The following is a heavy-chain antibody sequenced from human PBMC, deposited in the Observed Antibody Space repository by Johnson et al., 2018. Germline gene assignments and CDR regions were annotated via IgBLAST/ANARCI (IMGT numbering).Heavy chain of an antibody. CDR3: AKNAYSSGWFYFDH. J-gene: IGHJ4*02. CDR1: GGTFSTYT. D-gene: IGHD6-19*01. Sequence: VQLVETGAEVKKPGSSVKVSCKASGGTFSTYTISWVRQAPGQGLEWMGGIIPILGTANYAQKFQGRVTITADESTSTAYMELSSLRSEDTAIYYCAKNAYSSGWFYFDHWGQGTLVTVSS. CDR2: IIPILGTA. V-gene: IGHV1-69*01.